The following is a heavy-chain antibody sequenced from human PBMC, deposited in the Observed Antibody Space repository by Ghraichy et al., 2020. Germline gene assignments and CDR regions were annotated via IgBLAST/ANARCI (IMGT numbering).Heavy chain of an antibody. CDR1: EFSLSNAW. J-gene: IGHJ5*02. V-gene: IGHV3-15*01. D-gene: IGHD3-10*01. CDR2: INSKTDGGTT. CDR3: ATEPEYYGSGSYAIYWFDP. Sequence: GGSLRLSCAASEFSLSNAWMSWVRQGPGKGLEWVGRINSKTDGGTTDYAAPVKGRFTISRDDSKNTLYLQMNSLKTEDTAMYYCATEPEYYGSGSYAIYWFDPWGQGTLVTVSS.